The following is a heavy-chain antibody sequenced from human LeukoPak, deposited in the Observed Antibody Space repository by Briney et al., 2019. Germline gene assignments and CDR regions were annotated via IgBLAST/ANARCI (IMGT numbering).Heavy chain of an antibody. Sequence: GGSLRLSCAASGFTFSSYSMNWVRQAPGKGLEWVSSISSSSSYIYYADSVKCRFTISRDNAKNSLYLQMNSLRAEDTAVYYCARAQGRDGYNRWGQGTLVTVSS. J-gene: IGHJ5*02. V-gene: IGHV3-21*01. CDR2: ISSSSSYI. D-gene: IGHD5-24*01. CDR1: GFTFSSYS. CDR3: ARAQGRDGYNR.